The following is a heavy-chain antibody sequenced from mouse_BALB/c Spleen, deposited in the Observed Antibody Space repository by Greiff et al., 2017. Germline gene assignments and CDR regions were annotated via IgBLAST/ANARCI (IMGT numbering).Heavy chain of an antibody. D-gene: IGHD1-1*01. CDR1: GFNIKDTY. V-gene: IGHV14-3*02. CDR3: ASTVPFAY. Sequence: VQLKESGAELVKPGASVKLSCTASGFNIKDTYMHWVKQRPEQGLEWIGRIDPANGNTKYDPKFQGKATITADTSSNTAYLQLSSLTSEDTAVYYCASTVPFAYWGQGTLVTVSA. CDR2: IDPANGNT. J-gene: IGHJ3*01.